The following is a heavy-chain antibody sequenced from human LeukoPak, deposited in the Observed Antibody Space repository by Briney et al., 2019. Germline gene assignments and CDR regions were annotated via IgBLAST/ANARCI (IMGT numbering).Heavy chain of an antibody. J-gene: IGHJ6*03. CDR2: ISGSGGST. V-gene: IGHV3-23*01. Sequence: PGGSLRLSCAASGFTFSSYAMSWVRQAPGKGLEWVSAISGSGGSTYYADSVKGRFTISRDNSKNTPYLQMNSLRAKDTAVYYCAKAVTMVQGVIIGSYYYYMDVWGKGTTVTVSS. CDR1: GFTFSSYA. CDR3: AKAVTMVQGVIIGSYYYYMDV. D-gene: IGHD3-10*01.